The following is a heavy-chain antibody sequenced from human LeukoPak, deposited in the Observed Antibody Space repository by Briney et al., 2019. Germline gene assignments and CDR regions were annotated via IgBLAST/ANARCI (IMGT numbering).Heavy chain of an antibody. CDR1: GFTFSSYA. CDR3: ARVDPNWDPSSYYFDS. Sequence: PGGSLRLSCAASGFTFSSYAMDWVRQAPGKGLEWISYISTSGIIYYADSVRGRFTISRDNAKNSLYLQMNSLRDEDTAVYYCARVDPNWDPSSYYFDSWGQGVLVTVSS. CDR2: ISTSGII. J-gene: IGHJ4*02. V-gene: IGHV3-48*02. D-gene: IGHD3-10*01.